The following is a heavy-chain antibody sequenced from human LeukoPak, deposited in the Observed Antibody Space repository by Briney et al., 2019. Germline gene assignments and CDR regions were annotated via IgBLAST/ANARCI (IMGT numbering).Heavy chain of an antibody. V-gene: IGHV3-7*01. CDR3: ARSAR. CDR2: INQDGSAQ. Sequence: GGSLRLSCAASGFTSGTSWMSWVRRAPGKGLEWVANINQDGSAQYYVDSVKGRFTISRDNTKSSLYLQMNSLRAEDTAVYYCARSARWGQGTLVTVSS. J-gene: IGHJ4*02. CDR1: GFTSGTSW.